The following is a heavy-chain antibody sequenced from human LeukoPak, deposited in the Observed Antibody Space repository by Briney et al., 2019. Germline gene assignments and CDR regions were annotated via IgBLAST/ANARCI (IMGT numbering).Heavy chain of an antibody. CDR3: ARVNYYFDS. CDR1: GFTLTAYW. D-gene: IGHD1-7*01. J-gene: IGHJ4*02. CDR2: IKDDGSER. V-gene: IGHV3-7*04. Sequence: PGGSLRLSCAASGFTLTAYWMSWVRQAPGKGLEWVANIKDDGSERYYVDSVKGRFTISRDNAKNSLFVQLNSLRAEDTAVYYCARVNYYFDSWGQGTLVTVSS.